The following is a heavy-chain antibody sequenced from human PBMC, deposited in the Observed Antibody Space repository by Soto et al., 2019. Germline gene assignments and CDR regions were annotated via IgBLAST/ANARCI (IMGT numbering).Heavy chain of an antibody. D-gene: IGHD4-4*01. CDR1: GFTFISYV. CDR2: MSNDGTSR. Sequence: HHGGSLRLSCAASGFTFISYVMHWVRQSPGKGLEWVAVMSNDGTSRFYADSVKGRFTISRDNSKNTLYLQMNSLRAEDTAIYYCAKVRVKDYYYYAMDVWGQGTTVTVSS. V-gene: IGHV3-30*18. J-gene: IGHJ6*02. CDR3: AKVRVKDYYYYAMDV.